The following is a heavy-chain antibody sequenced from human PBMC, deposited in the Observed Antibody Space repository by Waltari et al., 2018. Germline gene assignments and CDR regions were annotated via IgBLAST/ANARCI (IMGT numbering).Heavy chain of an antibody. D-gene: IGHD2-2*01. Sequence: EVQLVESGGGLIQPGGSLRLSCAASGFTVSNNFMMWVRQAPGKGLELFYLIYSGGSTYYADSVKGRFTISRDYSENTLYLQMNSLRGEDTAVYYCARDRHCSSSGCSGLWGQGTLVTVSS. CDR2: IYSGGST. CDR3: ARDRHCSSSGCSGL. CDR1: GFTVSNNF. J-gene: IGHJ4*02. V-gene: IGHV3-53*01.